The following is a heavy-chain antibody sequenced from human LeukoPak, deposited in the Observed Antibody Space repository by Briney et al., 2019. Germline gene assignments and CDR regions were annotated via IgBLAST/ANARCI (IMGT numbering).Heavy chain of an antibody. CDR1: GGSISDYY. V-gene: IGHV4-4*07. J-gene: IGHJ2*01. Sequence: SETLSLTCTVSGGSISDYYWSCIRQPAGKGLEWIGHIYTSGSTNYNPSLKSRATISVDTSKNQFSLKLSSVTAADTAVYYCARPSSLLRKGWYFDLWGRGTLVTVSS. CDR2: IYTSGST. CDR3: ARPSSLLRKGWYFDL.